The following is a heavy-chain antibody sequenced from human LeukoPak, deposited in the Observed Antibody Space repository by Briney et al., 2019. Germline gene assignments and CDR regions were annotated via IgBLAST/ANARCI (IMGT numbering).Heavy chain of an antibody. D-gene: IGHD1-26*01. CDR1: GFTFSSYW. CDR3: ASGSYDY. V-gene: IGHV3-30*03. CDR2: ISYDGSNK. J-gene: IGHJ4*02. Sequence: GGSLRLSCVASGFTFSSYWMSWVRQAPGKGLEWVAVISYDGSNKYYADSVKGRFTISRDNSKNTLYLQMNSLRAEDTAVYYCASGSYDYWGQGTLVTVSS.